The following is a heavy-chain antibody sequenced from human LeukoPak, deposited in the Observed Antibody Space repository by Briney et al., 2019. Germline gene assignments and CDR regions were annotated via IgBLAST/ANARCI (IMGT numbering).Heavy chain of an antibody. D-gene: IGHD1-1*01. CDR2: VSGSGVAT. CDR3: AKNRGGTYKYDMDV. Sequence: GGSLRLSCAASRFTFNNYAMSWVPQARGMGLGWLSYVSGSGVATYYAASVKGRFTISRDNSKNKVYLQMGSMRAEDTAVYYCAKNRGGTYKYDMDVWGNGTTVTVSS. V-gene: IGHV3-23*01. CDR1: RFTFNNYA. J-gene: IGHJ6*03.